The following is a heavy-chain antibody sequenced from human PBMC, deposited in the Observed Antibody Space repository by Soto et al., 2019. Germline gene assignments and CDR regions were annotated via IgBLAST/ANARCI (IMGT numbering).Heavy chain of an antibody. Sequence: SETLSLTCTVSGGSITDYYWSWIRQPAGKGLEWIGRIYTSGSTIYNPSLKSRVTMSADTSRNQFSLNLSSVTAADTAVYYCARGGLYSMGWGQGTLVTVSS. CDR3: ARGGLYSMG. J-gene: IGHJ4*02. V-gene: IGHV4-4*07. D-gene: IGHD3-10*01. CDR1: GGSITDYY. CDR2: IYTSGST.